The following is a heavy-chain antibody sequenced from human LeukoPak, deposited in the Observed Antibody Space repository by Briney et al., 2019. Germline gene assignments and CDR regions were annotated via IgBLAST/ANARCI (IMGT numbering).Heavy chain of an antibody. V-gene: IGHV1-2*02. CDR3: ARDTAMALYYMDV. J-gene: IGHJ6*03. D-gene: IGHD5-18*01. Sequence: GASVKVSCKASGYTFTGYYMHWVRQAPGQGLEWMGWINPNSGGTNYAQKVQGRVTMTRDTSISTAYRELSRLRSDDTAVYYCARDTAMALYYMDVWGKGTTVTVSS. CDR1: GYTFTGYY. CDR2: INPNSGGT.